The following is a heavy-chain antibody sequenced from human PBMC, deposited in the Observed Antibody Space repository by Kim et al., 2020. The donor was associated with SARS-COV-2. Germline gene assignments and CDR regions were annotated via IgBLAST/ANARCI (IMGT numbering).Heavy chain of an antibody. CDR1: GGSISSYY. D-gene: IGHD4-17*01. V-gene: IGHV4-59*01. CDR2: IYYSGST. Sequence: SETLSLTCTVSGGSISSYYWSWIRQPPGKGLEWIGYIYYSGSTNYNPSLKSRVTISVDTSKNQFSLKLSSVTAADTAVYYCAGSAYGDYEVDYWGQGTLV. CDR3: AGSAYGDYEVDY. J-gene: IGHJ4*02.